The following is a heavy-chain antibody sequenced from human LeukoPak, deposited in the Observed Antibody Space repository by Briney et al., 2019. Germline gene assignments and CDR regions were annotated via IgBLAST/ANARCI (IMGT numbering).Heavy chain of an antibody. D-gene: IGHD6-19*01. V-gene: IGHV4-4*08. CDR1: GGSISSYY. J-gene: IGHJ6*02. Sequence: SETLSLTYTVSGGSISSYYWSWIRQPPGKGLEWIGYIYYSGSTNYNPSLKSRVTISVDTSKNQFSLKLSSVTAADTAVYYCARDSSGRRVYYYGMDVWGQGTTVTVSS. CDR2: IYYSGST. CDR3: ARDSSGRRVYYYGMDV.